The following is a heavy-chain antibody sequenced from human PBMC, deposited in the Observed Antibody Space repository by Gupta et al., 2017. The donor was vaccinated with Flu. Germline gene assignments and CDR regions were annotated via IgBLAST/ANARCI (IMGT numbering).Heavy chain of an antibody. CDR2: VIPVFGPT. J-gene: IGHJ4*02. CDR1: FSSYA. CDR3: ARKAGGHCSGDTCYSFDD. D-gene: IGHD2-15*01. Sequence: FSSYAINWVRQAPGQGLEWMGGVIPVFGPTIYAQKFQGRVTITADESTGTAYMELDSLTSDDTAFDYCARKAGGHCSGDTCYSFDDWGQGTMVTVSS. V-gene: IGHV1-69*01.